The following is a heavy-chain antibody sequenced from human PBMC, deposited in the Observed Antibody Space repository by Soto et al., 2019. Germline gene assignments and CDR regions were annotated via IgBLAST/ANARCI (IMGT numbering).Heavy chain of an antibody. CDR1: GGSISSYY. D-gene: IGHD3-10*01. Sequence: QVQLQESGPGLVKPSETLSLTCTVSGGSISSYYWSWIRQPAGKGLEWIGRIYTSGSTNYNPSLMSRVTMSVDTSKNQFSLKLSSVTAADTAVYYCARGGHLGFGELFEWFDPWGQGTLVNVSS. V-gene: IGHV4-4*07. CDR2: IYTSGST. CDR3: ARGGHLGFGELFEWFDP. J-gene: IGHJ5*02.